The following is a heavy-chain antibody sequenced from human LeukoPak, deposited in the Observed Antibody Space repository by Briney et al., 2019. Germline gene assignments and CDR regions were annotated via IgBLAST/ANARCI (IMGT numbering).Heavy chain of an antibody. CDR3: ASAAVRGVVDY. D-gene: IGHD3-10*01. CDR2: IHYTAST. Sequence: PAETLSLTCTVSGGSISSYYWSWIRQPPRNGLEWIAYIHYTASTNYNPSLKSRVTISVDTSKTQSPLNLSSLTAADTAVYYCASAAVRGVVDYWGQGTLVTVSS. CDR1: GGSISSYY. J-gene: IGHJ4*02. V-gene: IGHV4-59*01.